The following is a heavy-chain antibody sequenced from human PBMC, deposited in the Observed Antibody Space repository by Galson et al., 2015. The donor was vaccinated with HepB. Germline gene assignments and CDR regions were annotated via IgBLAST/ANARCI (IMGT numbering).Heavy chain of an antibody. V-gene: IGHV6-1*01. D-gene: IGHD3-10*01. J-gene: IGHJ2*01. Sequence: CAISGDSVSSNSANWNWIRQSPSRGLEWLGRTYYRSKWYNDYAVSVKSRITVNPDTSRNQFSLHLNSVTPEDTAVYYCAREYYYFDLWGRGTLVTVSS. CDR3: AREYYYFDL. CDR2: TYYRSKWYN. CDR1: GDSVSSNSAN.